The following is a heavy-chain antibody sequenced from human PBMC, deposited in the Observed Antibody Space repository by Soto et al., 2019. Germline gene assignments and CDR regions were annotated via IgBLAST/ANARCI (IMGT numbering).Heavy chain of an antibody. CDR3: ARRIPFGYSMDV. D-gene: IGHD2-21*01. Sequence: EVQLVESGGGLVQPGGSLRLSCAASGFTFSSYAMHWVRQAPGKGLEYVSAITSNGGNTDYASSVKGRFTISRDNSKNTLYLQMGSLRAEDMAVYYCARRIPFGYSMDVWGHGTTVTVSS. CDR1: GFTFSSYA. V-gene: IGHV3-64*01. J-gene: IGHJ6*02. CDR2: ITSNGGNT.